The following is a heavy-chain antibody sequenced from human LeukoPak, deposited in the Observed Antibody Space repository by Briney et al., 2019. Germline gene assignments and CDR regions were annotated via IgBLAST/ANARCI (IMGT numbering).Heavy chain of an antibody. V-gene: IGHV4-59*01. CDR1: GGSISSYY. J-gene: IGHJ4*02. CDR3: ARVDTAMVSFDY. D-gene: IGHD5-18*01. Sequence: PSETPSLTCTVLGGSISSYYWSWIRQPPGKGLDWIGYIYYSGSTNYNPSLKSRVTISIDTSKNQFSLKLSSVTAADTAVYYCARVDTAMVSFDYWGQGTLVTVSS. CDR2: IYYSGST.